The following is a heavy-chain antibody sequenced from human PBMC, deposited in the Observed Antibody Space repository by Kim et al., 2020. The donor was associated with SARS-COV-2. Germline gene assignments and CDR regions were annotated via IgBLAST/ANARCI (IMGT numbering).Heavy chain of an antibody. Sequence: SGPTLVNPTQTLTLTCTFSGFSLLTRGVCVNWIRQPPGKALEWLARIDWDDDKYYNTSLKTRVTISKDTSKNQVVLTMTNRDPVDTATYYCARIRGIGTTRSQSYHSYMDVWGKGTTVTVSS. CDR2: IDWDDDK. D-gene: IGHD1-7*01. J-gene: IGHJ6*03. CDR3: ARIRGIGTTRSQSYHSYMDV. V-gene: IGHV2-70*11. CDR1: GFSLLTRGVC.